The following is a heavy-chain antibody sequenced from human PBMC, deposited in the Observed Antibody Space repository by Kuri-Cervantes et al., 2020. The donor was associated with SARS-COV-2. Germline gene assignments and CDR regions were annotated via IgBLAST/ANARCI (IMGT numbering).Heavy chain of an antibody. CDR1: GYSFTSYW. J-gene: IGHJ5*02. V-gene: IGHV1-69*01. Sequence: KISCKGSGYSFTSYWISWVRQAPGQGLEWMGGIIPIFGTANYAQKFQGRVTITADESTSTAYMELSSLRSEDTAVNYCARDPATDIVVVPAAIGPWGQGTLVTVSS. CDR3: ARDPATDIVVVPAAIGP. CDR2: IIPIFGTA. D-gene: IGHD2-2*02.